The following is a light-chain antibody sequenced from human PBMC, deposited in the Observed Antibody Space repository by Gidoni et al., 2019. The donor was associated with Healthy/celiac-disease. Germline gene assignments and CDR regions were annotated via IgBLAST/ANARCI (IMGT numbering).Light chain of an antibody. CDR1: QSVSSI. J-gene: IGKJ2*01. CDR2: GAS. V-gene: IGKV3-15*01. Sequence: ETVTTHSPATLSVSPGERATLSCRASQSVSSILAWYQQNPGQAPRLLIYGASTRATGIPARFSGSGSGTEFTLTISSLQSEDFAVYFCQQYNNWPPYTFGQGTKLEIK. CDR3: QQYNNWPPYT.